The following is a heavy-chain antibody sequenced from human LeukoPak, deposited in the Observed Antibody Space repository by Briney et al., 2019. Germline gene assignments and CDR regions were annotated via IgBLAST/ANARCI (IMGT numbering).Heavy chain of an antibody. J-gene: IGHJ3*02. CDR2: ISAYNGNT. CDR1: GYTFTSYG. CDR3: ARDARYGSGRRAFDI. Sequence: ASVNVSCKASGYTFTSYGISWVRQAPGQGLEGMGGISAYNGNTNYAQKLQGRVTMTTDTSTSTAYMELRSLRSDDTAVYYCARDARYGSGRRAFDIWGQGTMVTVSS. D-gene: IGHD3-10*01. V-gene: IGHV1-18*01.